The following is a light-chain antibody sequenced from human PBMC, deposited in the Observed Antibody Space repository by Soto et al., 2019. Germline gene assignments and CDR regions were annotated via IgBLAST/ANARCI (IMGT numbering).Light chain of an antibody. J-gene: IGLJ2*01. Sequence: SYELTQPPSVSVAPRKTARITCGGNNMGSKSVHWYRQKPGQAPVLVIYYDSDRPSGIPERFSGSNSGNTATLTISRVEAGDEADYYCQVWDSSSDLVVFGGGTKLTVL. V-gene: IGLV3-21*04. CDR3: QVWDSSSDLVV. CDR1: NMGSKS. CDR2: YDS.